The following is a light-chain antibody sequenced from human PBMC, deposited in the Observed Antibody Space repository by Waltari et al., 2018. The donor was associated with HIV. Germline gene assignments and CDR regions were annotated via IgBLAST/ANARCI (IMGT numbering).Light chain of an antibody. Sequence: IRMTQSPSPISASAGDRVAITCRASQDISNYLAWYQQRPGKAPQVLIYSTSKLQTGVSSRFSGSGSGTDFTLTISRLQSEDSATYYCQQYHGFSVSFGGGTKVDIK. CDR3: QQYHGFSVS. J-gene: IGKJ4*01. V-gene: IGKV1-8*01. CDR1: QDISNY. CDR2: STS.